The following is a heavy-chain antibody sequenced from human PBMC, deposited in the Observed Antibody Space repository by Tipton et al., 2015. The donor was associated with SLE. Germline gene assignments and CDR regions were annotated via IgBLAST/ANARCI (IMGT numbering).Heavy chain of an antibody. CDR1: GDSVSTDYYY. J-gene: IGHJ6*03. CDR2: IFTSGIT. D-gene: IGHD1-1*01. V-gene: IGHV4-61*10. Sequence: GLVKPSETLSLICAVSGDSVSTDYYYWSWIRQPAGKGLEWIGHIFTSGITNYNPSLKTRLTMSVDTSRDQFSLTLNSVTAADTGIYYCARGREWNWSPYYMDVWGKGTTVTVSS. CDR3: ARGREWNWSPYYMDV.